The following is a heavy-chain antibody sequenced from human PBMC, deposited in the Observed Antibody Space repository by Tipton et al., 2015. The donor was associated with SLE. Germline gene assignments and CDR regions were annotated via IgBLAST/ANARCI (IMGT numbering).Heavy chain of an antibody. J-gene: IGHJ5*01. V-gene: IGHV4-38-2*02. CDR3: ARATRTGYSECDS. D-gene: IGHD3/OR15-3a*01. CDR1: GFSISSAYY. Sequence: TLSLTCSVSGFSISSAYYWGWIRQPPGKGLEFIGTISYSGGTDYNPSLKSRVTISKDTSKNHFSLKLDSVTATDTAVYYCARATRTGYSECDSWGQGTLVTVSS. CDR2: ISYSGGT.